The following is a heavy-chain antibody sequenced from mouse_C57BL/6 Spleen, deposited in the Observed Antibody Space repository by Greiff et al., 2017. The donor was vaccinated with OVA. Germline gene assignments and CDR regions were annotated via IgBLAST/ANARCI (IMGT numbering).Heavy chain of an antibody. Sequence: EVQRVESGPELVKPGASVKMSCKASGYTFTDHNMHWVKQSHGKSLEWIGYINPNNGGTSYNQKFKGKATLTVNKSSSTAYMELRSLTSEDSAVYYCATLGTGTGGYWGQGTTLTVSS. CDR1: GYTFTDHN. D-gene: IGHD4-1*01. CDR2: INPNNGGT. V-gene: IGHV1-22*01. CDR3: ATLGTGTGGY. J-gene: IGHJ2*01.